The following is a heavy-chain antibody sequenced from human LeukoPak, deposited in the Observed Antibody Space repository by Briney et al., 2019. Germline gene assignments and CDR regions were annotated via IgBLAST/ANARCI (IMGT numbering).Heavy chain of an antibody. CDR3: ARDFITMVRGVIGALRY. CDR2: INPSGGST. Sequence: ASVKGSCKASGYTFTSYYMHWVRQAPGQGLEWMGIINPSGGSTSYAQKFQGRVTMTRDTSTSTVYMELSSLRSEDTAVYYCARDFITMVRGVIGALRYWGQGTLVTVSS. CDR1: GYTFTSYY. J-gene: IGHJ4*02. D-gene: IGHD3-10*01. V-gene: IGHV1-46*01.